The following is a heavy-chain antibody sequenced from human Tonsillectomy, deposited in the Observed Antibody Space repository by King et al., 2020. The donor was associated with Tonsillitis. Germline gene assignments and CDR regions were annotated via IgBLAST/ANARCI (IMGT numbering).Heavy chain of an antibody. CDR1: GGSISSYTYY. Sequence: LQLQESGPGLVKPSETLSLTCTVSGGSISSYTYYCAWIRQPPGKRLEWIGSLYYSGNTYYNPSLKSRVTISVYTSKNQFSLKLTSVTAADTAVYYCAKPSIAVAGRGWFDPWGQGTLVTVSS. V-gene: IGHV4-39*01. D-gene: IGHD6-19*01. J-gene: IGHJ5*02. CDR3: AKPSIAVAGRGWFDP. CDR2: LYYSGNT.